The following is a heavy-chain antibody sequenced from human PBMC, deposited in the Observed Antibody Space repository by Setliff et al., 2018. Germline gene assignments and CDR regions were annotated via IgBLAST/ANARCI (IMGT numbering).Heavy chain of an antibody. CDR2: IYYSGST. CDR1: GGSISSRSYY. V-gene: IGHV4-39*07. D-gene: IGHD3-10*01. CDR3: ARVSSYGSGSYYYYYYGMDV. Sequence: NPSETLSLTCTVSGGSISSRSYYWGWNRQPPGKGLEWIGSIYYSGSTYYKPSLKSRVTISVDASKNQFSLKLSSVTAADTAVYYCARVSSYGSGSYYYYYYGMDVWGQGTTVTVSS. J-gene: IGHJ6*02.